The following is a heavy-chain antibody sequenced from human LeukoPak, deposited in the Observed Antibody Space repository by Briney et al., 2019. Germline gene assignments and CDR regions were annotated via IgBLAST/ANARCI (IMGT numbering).Heavy chain of an antibody. CDR1: GGSFSGYY. CDR2: INHSGST. J-gene: IGHJ4*02. V-gene: IGHV4-34*01. CDR3: ARGGWGFFI. Sequence: PSETLSLTCAVYGGSFSGYYWSWIRQPPGKGLEWIGGINHSGSTNYNPSLKSRVTISVDTSKNQFSLKLSSVTAADTAVYYCARGGWGFFIWGQGTLVTVSS. D-gene: IGHD2-21*01.